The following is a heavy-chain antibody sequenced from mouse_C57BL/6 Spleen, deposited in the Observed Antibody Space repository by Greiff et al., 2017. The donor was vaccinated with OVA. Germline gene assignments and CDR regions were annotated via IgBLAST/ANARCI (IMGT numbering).Heavy chain of an antibody. Sequence: QVQLQQSGAELAKPGASVKLSCKASGYTFTSYWMHWVKQRPGQGLEWIGYINPSSGYTKYNQKFKDKAKLTADKSSSTAYMQLSSLTYEDSAVYYCAREDLGDYWGQGTTLTVSS. CDR3: AREDLGDY. CDR2: INPSSGYT. CDR1: GYTFTSYW. J-gene: IGHJ2*01. V-gene: IGHV1-7*01.